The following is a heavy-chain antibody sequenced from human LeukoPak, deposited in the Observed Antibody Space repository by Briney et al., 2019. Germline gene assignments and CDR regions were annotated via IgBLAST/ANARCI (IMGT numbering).Heavy chain of an antibody. D-gene: IGHD2-8*01. CDR1: GGSISSSSYY. Sequence: SETLSLTCTVSGGSISSSSYYWGWIRQPPGKGLECIGSIYYSGSTYYNPSLKSRVTISVDTSKNQFSLKLSSVTAADTAVYYCARQGIKAGYCTNGVCYENDYWGQGTLVTVPS. J-gene: IGHJ4*02. CDR3: ARQGIKAGYCTNGVCYENDY. CDR2: IYYSGST. V-gene: IGHV4-39*01.